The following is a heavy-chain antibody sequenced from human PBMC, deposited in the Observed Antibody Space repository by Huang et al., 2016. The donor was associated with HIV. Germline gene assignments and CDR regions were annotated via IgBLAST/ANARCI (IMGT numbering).Heavy chain of an antibody. J-gene: IGHJ3*01. CDR1: GFPFSAYG. Sequence: QVRLVESGGGVVQPGASLTLSCSASGFPFSAYGMDWVRQAPGKGLEGVSLIRYEGNNVYLIGAGKGRFTRSSDNSNNTLYLRMNSLRPEDTAVYYCVKERGSSRARSSFDFWGQGTLVIVSS. CDR3: VKERGSSRARSSFDF. D-gene: IGHD6-13*01. V-gene: IGHV3-30*02. CDR2: IRYEGNNV.